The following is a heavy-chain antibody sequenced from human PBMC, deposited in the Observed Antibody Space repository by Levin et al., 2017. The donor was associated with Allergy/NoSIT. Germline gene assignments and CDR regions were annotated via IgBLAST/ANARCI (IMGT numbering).Heavy chain of an antibody. D-gene: IGHD3-10*01. J-gene: IGHJ4*02. Sequence: PGGSLRLSCAASGFTFSSYAMSWVRQAPGKGLEWVSAISGSGGSTYYADSVKGRFTISRDNSKNTLYLQMNSLRAEDTAVYYCAKGEGGSGSYYHTAPLDYWGQGTLVTVSS. CDR1: GFTFSSYA. V-gene: IGHV3-23*01. CDR3: AKGEGGSGSYYHTAPLDY. CDR2: ISGSGGST.